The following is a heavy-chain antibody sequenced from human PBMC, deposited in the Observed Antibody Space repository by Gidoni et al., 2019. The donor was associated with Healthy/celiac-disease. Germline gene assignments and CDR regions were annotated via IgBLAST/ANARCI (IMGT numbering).Heavy chain of an antibody. CDR3: ARGGAAAPVPRFDY. CDR1: GGSISSGGYY. V-gene: IGHV4-31*03. J-gene: IGHJ4*02. D-gene: IGHD6-13*01. CDR2: IYYSGST. Sequence: QVQLQESGPGLVKPSQTLSLTCTVSGGSISSGGYYWSWIRQHPGKGLEWIGSIYYSGSTYYNPSLKSRVTISVDTSKNQFSLKLSSVTAADTAVYYCARGGAAAPVPRFDYWGQGTLVTVSS.